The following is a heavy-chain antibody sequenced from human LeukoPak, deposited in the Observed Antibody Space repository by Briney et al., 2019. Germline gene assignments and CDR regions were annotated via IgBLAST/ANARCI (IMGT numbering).Heavy chain of an antibody. CDR3: ARDLFRDTAMVPYYFDY. V-gene: IGHV4-34*01. J-gene: IGHJ4*02. Sequence: SETLSLTCAVYGGSFSGYYWSWIRQPPGKGLEWIGEINHSGSTNYNPSLKSRVTISVDTSKNQFSLKLSSVTAADTAVYYCARDLFRDTAMVPYYFDYWGQGTLVTVSS. D-gene: IGHD5-18*01. CDR1: GGSFSGYY. CDR2: INHSGST.